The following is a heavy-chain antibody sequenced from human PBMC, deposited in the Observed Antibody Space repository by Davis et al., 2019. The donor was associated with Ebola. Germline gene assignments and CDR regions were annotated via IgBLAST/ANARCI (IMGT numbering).Heavy chain of an antibody. CDR1: GFTFSSYS. J-gene: IGHJ6*04. V-gene: IGHV3-48*02. CDR2: ISSSSSTI. D-gene: IGHD3-9*01. Sequence: PGGSLGLSCAASGFTFSSYSMNWVRQAPGKGLEWVSYISSSSSTIYYADSVKGRFTISRDNAKNSLYLQMNSLRDEDTAVYYCARSWLSPYYYYGMDVWGKGTTVTVSS. CDR3: ARSWLSPYYYYGMDV.